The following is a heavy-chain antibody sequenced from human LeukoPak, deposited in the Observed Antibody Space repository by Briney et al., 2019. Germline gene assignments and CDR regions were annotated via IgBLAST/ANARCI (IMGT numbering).Heavy chain of an antibody. J-gene: IGHJ4*02. Sequence: ASVKVSCKASGYTFPNYYIHWVRQAPGQGLDWMGIINPSGGSTSYAQNFQGRVTMTRDTSTSTVYMELSSLRSEDTAVYYCARGYPMDWNYFDYWGQGTLVTVSS. CDR2: INPSGGST. CDR3: ARGYPMDWNYFDY. CDR1: GYTFPNYY. V-gene: IGHV1-46*01. D-gene: IGHD3/OR15-3a*01.